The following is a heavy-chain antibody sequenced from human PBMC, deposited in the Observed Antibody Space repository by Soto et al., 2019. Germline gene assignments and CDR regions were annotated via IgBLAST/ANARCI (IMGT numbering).Heavy chain of an antibody. CDR1: GFSFSSYG. V-gene: IGHV3-30*18. D-gene: IGHD1-1*01. Sequence: QVQLVESGGGVVQPGRSLRLSCAASGFSFSSYGMHWVRQAPGKGLEWVAMISYDGTDEYYADSVKGRFTISRDNSKNAVYLQMTSLSADDTAVYYCAKEESAWNDHFAYWGEGTMVTVSS. CDR3: AKEESAWNDHFAY. J-gene: IGHJ4*02. CDR2: ISYDGTDE.